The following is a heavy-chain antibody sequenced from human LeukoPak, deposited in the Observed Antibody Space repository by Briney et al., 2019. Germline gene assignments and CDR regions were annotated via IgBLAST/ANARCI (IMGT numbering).Heavy chain of an antibody. V-gene: IGHV1-8*01. CDR2: INPNSGNT. D-gene: IGHD1-26*01. J-gene: IGHJ4*02. Sequence: ASVKLSCTTSVYTFPSYDVNWVRRATGPGLEWMGWINPNSGNTGYTQKFQGRVTISKNTSITTAYMELSSLRSEATAVYYCARGPKWTGSYYYFDYWGQGTLVTVPS. CDR3: ARGPKWTGSYYYFDY. CDR1: VYTFPSYD.